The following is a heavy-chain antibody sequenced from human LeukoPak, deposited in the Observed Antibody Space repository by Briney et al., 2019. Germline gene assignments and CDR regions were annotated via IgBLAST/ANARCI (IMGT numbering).Heavy chain of an antibody. V-gene: IGHV1-69*06. J-gene: IGHJ5*02. D-gene: IGHD2-2*03. CDR2: VIPIFGTA. Sequence: ASVKVSCKASGGTVSRYAISWVRQAPGQGLEWMGGVIPIFGTANYAQKFQGRVTITADKSTSTAYMELSSLRSEDTAVYYCARVDIVVVPAAHNWFDPWGQGTLVTVSS. CDR1: GGTVSRYA. CDR3: ARVDIVVVPAAHNWFDP.